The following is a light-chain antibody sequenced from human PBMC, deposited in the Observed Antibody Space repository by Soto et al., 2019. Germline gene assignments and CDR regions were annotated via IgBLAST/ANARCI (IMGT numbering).Light chain of an antibody. CDR2: DAS. J-gene: IGKJ4*01. Sequence: DIQMPQSPSSLSASVGDRVTIACQASQDISKYLNWYQFRPGQAPKLLIYDASNLETGDPSRFRGSGSGTHFSLTITSLQPEDVATYYCQQYDTLLALTFGGGTKVQIK. V-gene: IGKV1-33*01. CDR1: QDISKY. CDR3: QQYDTLLALT.